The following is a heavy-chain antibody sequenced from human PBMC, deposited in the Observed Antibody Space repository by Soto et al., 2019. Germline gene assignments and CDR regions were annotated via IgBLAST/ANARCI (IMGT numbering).Heavy chain of an antibody. V-gene: IGHV1-8*01. CDR2: MNPNNGNT. J-gene: IGHJ1*01. D-gene: IGHD3-10*01. CDR3: ARSPRNYYALGSYSYFRH. Sequence: QVQLVQSGAEVKKPGASVKVSCKASGYTFTSYDISWVRQATGQGLEWMGWMNPNNGNTDYATKFQGRVTMTMNTSIGTAYMELSSLRSEDTAVYYCARSPRNYYALGSYSYFRHWGQGTLVTVSS. CDR1: GYTFTSYD.